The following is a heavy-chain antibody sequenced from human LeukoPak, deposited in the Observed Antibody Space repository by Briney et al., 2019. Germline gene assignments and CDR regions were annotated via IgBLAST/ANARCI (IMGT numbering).Heavy chain of an antibody. D-gene: IGHD3-9*01. CDR3: ARGRRYFDWFDY. CDR1: GGSFSGYY. V-gene: IGHV4-34*01. J-gene: IGHJ5*01. Sequence: SETLSLTCAVYGGSFSGYYWSWIGQPPGKGLEWIGEINHSGSTNYNPSLKSRVTISVDTSKNQFSLKLSSVTAADTAVYYCARGRRYFDWFDYWGQGTLVTVSS. CDR2: INHSGST.